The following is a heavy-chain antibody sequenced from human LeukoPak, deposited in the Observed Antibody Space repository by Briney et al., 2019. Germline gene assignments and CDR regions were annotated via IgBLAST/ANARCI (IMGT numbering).Heavy chain of an antibody. J-gene: IGHJ5*02. CDR2: INPSGDNT. D-gene: IGHD5-12*01. Sequence: ASVKVSCKASGYTYTNNFMHWVRQAPGQGLEWMGIINPSGDNTWYAQKFQGRVTMTRDMATSTDYMEVSSLRSEDTAVYYCARDNSVGDSAWWFDPWGQGTLVTVSS. V-gene: IGHV1-46*01. CDR1: GYTYTNNF. CDR3: ARDNSVGDSAWWFDP.